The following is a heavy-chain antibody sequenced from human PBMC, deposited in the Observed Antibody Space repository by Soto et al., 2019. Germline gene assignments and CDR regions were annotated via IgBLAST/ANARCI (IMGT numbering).Heavy chain of an antibody. CDR3: ARGTSGRGVRGVQYYYGMDV. J-gene: IGHJ6*02. CDR2: IYYSGST. CDR1: GGSISSYY. V-gene: IGHV4-59*01. Sequence: NPSETLSLTCTVSGGSISSYYWSWIRQPPGKGLEWIGYIYYSGSTNYNPSLKSRVTISVDTSKNQFSLKLSSVTAADTAVYYCARGTSGRGVRGVQYYYGMDVWGQGTTVTVSS. D-gene: IGHD3-10*01.